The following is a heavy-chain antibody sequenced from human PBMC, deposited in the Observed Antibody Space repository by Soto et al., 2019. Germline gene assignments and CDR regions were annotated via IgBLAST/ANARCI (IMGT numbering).Heavy chain of an antibody. CDR2: INPNSGGT. D-gene: IGHD6-13*01. CDR3: ARGIGAADPYSYGMDV. CDR1: GYTFTGYY. J-gene: IGHJ6*02. V-gene: IGHV1-2*04. Sequence: GASVKVSCKASGYTFTGYYMHWVRQAPGQGLEWMGWINPNSGGTNYAQKFQGWVTMTRDTSISTAYMELSRLRSDDTAVYYCARGIGAADPYSYGMDVWGQGTTVTVSS.